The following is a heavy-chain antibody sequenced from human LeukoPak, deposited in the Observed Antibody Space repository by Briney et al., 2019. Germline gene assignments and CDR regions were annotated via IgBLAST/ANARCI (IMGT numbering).Heavy chain of an antibody. CDR3: ERKNDLYNVAFDI. D-gene: IGHD1-1*01. CDR1: GFTVSSNY. CDR2: TYSDGNT. Sequence: GGSLRLSCAASGFTVSSNYISWVRQAPGKGLEWVSITYSDGNTNYADCVKGRFTISRDNSKNTLSLQMNSLRGEDTAVYFCERKNDLYNVAFDIWGQGTVVTVSS. V-gene: IGHV3-53*01. J-gene: IGHJ3*02.